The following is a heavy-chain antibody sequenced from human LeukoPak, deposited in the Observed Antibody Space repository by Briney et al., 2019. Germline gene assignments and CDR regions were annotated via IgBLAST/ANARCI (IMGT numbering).Heavy chain of an antibody. CDR2: INGDGRII. CDR1: GFTFSSYW. Sequence: PGGSLRLSCEASGFTFSSYWMHRVRQVLWKGLVWVSRINGDGRIIDYADSVKGRFTISRDNAKNTLYLQMDSLKAEDTAMYYCVRAPAGPGDYWGQGTLVTVSS. V-gene: IGHV3-74*01. J-gene: IGHJ4*02. D-gene: IGHD7-27*01. CDR3: VRAPAGPGDY.